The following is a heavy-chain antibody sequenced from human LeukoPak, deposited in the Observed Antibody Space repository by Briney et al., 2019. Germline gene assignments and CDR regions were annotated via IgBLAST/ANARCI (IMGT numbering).Heavy chain of an antibody. J-gene: IGHJ2*01. CDR3: ARDSGYFLVYWYFDL. D-gene: IGHD6-13*01. CDR1: GFTFSSYW. V-gene: IGHV3-21*01. Sequence: KAGGSPRLSCAASGFTFSSYWMSWVRRAPGKGLEWVSSISSSSSYIYYADSVKGRFTISRDNAKNSLYLQMNSLRAEDTAVYYCARDSGYFLVYWYFDLWGRGTLVTVSS. CDR2: ISSSSSYI.